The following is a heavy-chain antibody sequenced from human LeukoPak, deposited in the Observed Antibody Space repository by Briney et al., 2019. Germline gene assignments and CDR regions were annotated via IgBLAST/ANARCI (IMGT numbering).Heavy chain of an antibody. D-gene: IGHD4-17*01. CDR3: ARESGSVTSEVDFDY. V-gene: IGHV3-7*01. CDR1: GFTFSSYW. CDR2: IRQDGSQK. J-gene: IGHJ4*02. Sequence: PGGSLRLSCAASGFTFSSYWMSWVRQAPGKGLEWVATIRQDGSQKYYVDSVKGRFTISRDNAKNSLYLQMNSLTAEDTAVYYCARESGSVTSEVDFDYWGQGTLVTVSS.